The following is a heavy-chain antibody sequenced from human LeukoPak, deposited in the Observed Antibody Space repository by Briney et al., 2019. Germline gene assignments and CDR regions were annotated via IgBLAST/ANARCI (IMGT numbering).Heavy chain of an antibody. CDR3: ARVDLYYGSGSYYPPDY. Sequence: GSLRLSCEASGFTFNTYSMNWARQAPGKGLEWVSSISSSSSYIYYADSVKGRFTISRDNAENSLYLQMNSLRAEDTAVYYCARVDLYYGSGSYYPPDYWGQGTLVTVSS. V-gene: IGHV3-21*01. J-gene: IGHJ4*02. CDR2: ISSSSSYI. D-gene: IGHD3-10*01. CDR1: GFTFNTYS.